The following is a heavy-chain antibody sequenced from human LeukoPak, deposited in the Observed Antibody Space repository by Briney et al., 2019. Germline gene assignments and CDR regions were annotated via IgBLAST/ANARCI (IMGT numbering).Heavy chain of an antibody. J-gene: IGHJ4*02. CDR2: ITSGGESA. Sequence: GGSLRLSCAASGFSFRNYHMHWVRQPPGKRLEYVSAITSGGESAYYADSVKGRFTVSKDNSKNTLYLEVGSLRAEDMAVYYCVRRDVIGGYSYDYWGQGTLVTVSS. D-gene: IGHD5-18*01. CDR3: VRRDVIGGYSYDY. CDR1: GFSFRNYH. V-gene: IGHV3-64*02.